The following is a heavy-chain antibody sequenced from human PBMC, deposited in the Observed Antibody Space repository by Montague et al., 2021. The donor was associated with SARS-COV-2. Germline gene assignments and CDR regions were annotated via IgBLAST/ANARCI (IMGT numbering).Heavy chain of an antibody. CDR2: ISWNSGSI. CDR3: APSYDFWSGYLPY. V-gene: IGHV3-9*01. CDR1: GFPFGDYA. J-gene: IGHJ4*02. D-gene: IGHD3-3*01. Sequence: SRRLSCAASGFPFGDYAMHWVRQAPGKGLEWVSGISWNSGSIGYADSVKGRFTISRDNAKNSLYLQMNSLRAEDTALYYCAPSYDFWSGYLPYWGQGTLVTVSS.